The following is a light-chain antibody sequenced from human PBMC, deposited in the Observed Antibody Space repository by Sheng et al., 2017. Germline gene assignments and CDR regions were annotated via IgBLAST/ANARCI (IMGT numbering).Light chain of an antibody. Sequence: EIVLTQSPGTLSLSPGERATLSCRASQRVSSSYLAWYRQKPGQAPRLLIYGASSRATGLPDRFSGSGSGTGFTLTISRLEPEDSAVYYCHQYGSSLWTFGQGTKVEIK. CDR3: HQYGSSLWT. CDR2: GAS. J-gene: IGKJ1*01. V-gene: IGKV3-20*01. CDR1: QRVSSSY.